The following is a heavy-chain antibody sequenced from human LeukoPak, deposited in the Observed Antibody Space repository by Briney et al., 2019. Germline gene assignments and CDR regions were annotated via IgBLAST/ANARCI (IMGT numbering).Heavy chain of an antibody. CDR2: ICTTTSTI. D-gene: IGHD4-23*01. J-gene: IGHJ4*02. CDR3: ARHDYGGNSGDY. V-gene: IGHV3-48*02. CDR1: GFTFSNYG. Sequence: GVSLRLSCAASGFTFSNYGMNWVRQAPGKGLEWVSYICTTTSTIYYADSLKGRFTISRDNAKNSLYLQMNSLRDEDTAVYYCARHDYGGNSGDYWGQGTLVTVSS.